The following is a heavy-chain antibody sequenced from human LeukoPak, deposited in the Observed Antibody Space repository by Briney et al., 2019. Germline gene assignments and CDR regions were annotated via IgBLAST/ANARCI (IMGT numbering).Heavy chain of an antibody. CDR2: ISGSGGST. Sequence: PGESLRLSCAASGFTFSSYAMSWVRQAPGKGLEWVSAISGSGGSTYYADSVKGRFTISRDNSKNTLYLQMNSLRAEDTAVYYCATKPYYYGSGSYLTHPNFDYWGQGTLVTVSS. CDR1: GFTFSSYA. CDR3: ATKPYYYGSGSYLTHPNFDY. J-gene: IGHJ4*02. V-gene: IGHV3-23*01. D-gene: IGHD3-10*01.